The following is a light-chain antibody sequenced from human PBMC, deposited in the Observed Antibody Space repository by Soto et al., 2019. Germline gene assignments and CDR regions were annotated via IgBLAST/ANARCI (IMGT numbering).Light chain of an antibody. CDR3: AVWDDSLKGVI. CDR2: IDN. V-gene: IGLV1-44*01. Sequence: QSVVIQPPSASGTPGQRVTISCSGSSSNIGKNGVNWYQQFPGTTPKLLIYIDNQRPSGVPDRFSGYKSATSASLAISGLQSEYEADYYCAVWDDSLKGVIFGGGTKLTVL. J-gene: IGLJ2*01. CDR1: SSNIGKNG.